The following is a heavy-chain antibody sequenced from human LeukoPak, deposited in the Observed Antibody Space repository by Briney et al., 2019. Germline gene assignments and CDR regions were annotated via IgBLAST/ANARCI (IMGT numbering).Heavy chain of an antibody. CDR1: GFAFSSFA. CDR2: ITGSGDST. CDR3: AKDRY. V-gene: IGHV3-23*01. J-gene: IGHJ4*02. Sequence: PGGSLRLSCAASGFAFSSFAMTWVRQAPGKGLEWVSAITGSGDSTYYADSVKGRFTISRDNSKNTLYLQMNSLRAEDTAAFYCAKDRYWGQGTLVTVSS.